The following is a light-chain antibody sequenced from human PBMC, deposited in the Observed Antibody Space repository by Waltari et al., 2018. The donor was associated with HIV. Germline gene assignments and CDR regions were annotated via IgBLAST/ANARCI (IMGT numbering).Light chain of an antibody. J-gene: IGKJ3*01. Sequence: EIQMTQSPSSLSASVGDRVTISCRASQGISNYLAWYQQKPGKPPKLLIYAASTLQLGVASRFNGSGTGTDFTLTISSMRPEDFATYYCQKYSNAPFSFGPGTTVDIK. CDR3: QKYSNAPFS. CDR1: QGISNY. CDR2: AAS. V-gene: IGKV1-27*01.